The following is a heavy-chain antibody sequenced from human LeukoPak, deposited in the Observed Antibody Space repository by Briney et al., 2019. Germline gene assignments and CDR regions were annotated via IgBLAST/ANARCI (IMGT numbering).Heavy chain of an antibody. J-gene: IGHJ6*03. V-gene: IGHV4-59*01. Sequence: SETLSLTCTVSGGSISSYYWSWIRQPPGKGLEWIGYIYYSGSTNYNPSLKSRVTISVDTSKNQFSLKLSSVTAADTAVYYCARDKRPGSSSSHYYYMDVWGKGTTVTVSS. D-gene: IGHD6-6*01. CDR1: GGSISSYY. CDR3: ARDKRPGSSSSHYYYMDV. CDR2: IYYSGST.